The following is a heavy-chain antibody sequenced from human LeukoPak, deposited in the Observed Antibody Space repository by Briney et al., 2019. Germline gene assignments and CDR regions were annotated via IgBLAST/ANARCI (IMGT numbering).Heavy chain of an antibody. D-gene: IGHD1/OR15-1a*01. CDR3: ASYPGTNFDY. J-gene: IGHJ4*02. Sequence: SETLSLTCTVSGGSISNYYWSWIRQPPGKGLEWIGYIYYSGSTNYNPSLKSRVTISVDTSKNQFSLKLSSVTAADTAVYYCASYPGTNFDYWGQGTLVTVSS. CDR1: GGSISNYY. CDR2: IYYSGST. V-gene: IGHV4-59*08.